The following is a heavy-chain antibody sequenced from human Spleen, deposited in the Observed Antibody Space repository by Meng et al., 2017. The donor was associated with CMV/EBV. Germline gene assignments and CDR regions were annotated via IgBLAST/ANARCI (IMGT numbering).Heavy chain of an antibody. Sequence: GESLKISCAASGFTFSSYDMHWVRQATGKGLEWVSAIGTAGDTYYPGSVKGRFTISRENAKNSLYLQMNSLRAEDTAVYYCARDGMAVEERFLEWLPYYYYGMDVWGQGTTVTVSS. J-gene: IGHJ6*02. CDR1: GFTFSSYD. CDR2: IGTAGDT. CDR3: ARDGMAVEERFLEWLPYYYYGMDV. D-gene: IGHD3-3*01. V-gene: IGHV3-13*01.